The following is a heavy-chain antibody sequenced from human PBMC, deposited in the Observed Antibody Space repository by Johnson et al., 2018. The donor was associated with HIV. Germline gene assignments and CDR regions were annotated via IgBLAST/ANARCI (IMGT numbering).Heavy chain of an antibody. V-gene: IGHV3-23*04. J-gene: IGHJ3*01. CDR1: GFTFSSYA. CDR2: ISGSGDST. CDR3: VRDGNYYDRSGYRVDAVDV. D-gene: IGHD3-22*01. Sequence: VQLVESGGGLVQRGGSLRLSCAASGFTFSSYAMSWVHQAPGKGLEWVSAISGSGDSTYYADSVKGRFTISRDNSKNTLYLQMNSLRAEDTAGYYCVRDGNYYDRSGYRVDAVDVWGQGTMVTVSS.